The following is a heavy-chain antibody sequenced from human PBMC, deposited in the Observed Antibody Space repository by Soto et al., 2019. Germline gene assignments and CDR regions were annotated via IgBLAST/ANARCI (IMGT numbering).Heavy chain of an antibody. Sequence: EVQLLESGGGLVQPGGSLRLSCAASGFTFSSYAMSWVRQAPGKGLEWVSAISGSGGSTYYADSVKGRFTISRDKSKNTLYLQMNSLRAEDTAVYYCAKTRYGAYWYFDLWGRGTLVTVSS. CDR3: AKTRYGAYWYFDL. CDR1: GFTFSSYA. D-gene: IGHD3-10*01. CDR2: ISGSGGST. J-gene: IGHJ2*01. V-gene: IGHV3-23*01.